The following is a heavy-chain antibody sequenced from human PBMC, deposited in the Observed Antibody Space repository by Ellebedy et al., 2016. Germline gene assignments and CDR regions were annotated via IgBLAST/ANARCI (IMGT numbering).Heavy chain of an antibody. CDR2: ISSSGSTI. CDR3: ARWAGYDFWSGYSKDV. CDR1: GFTFSDYY. V-gene: IGHV3-11*01. J-gene: IGHJ6*04. Sequence: GESLKISCAASGFTFSDYYMSWIRQAPGKGLEWVSYISSSGSTIYYADSVKGRFTISRDNAKNSLYLQMNSLRAEDTAVYYCARWAGYDFWSGYSKDVWGKGTTVTVSS. D-gene: IGHD3-3*01.